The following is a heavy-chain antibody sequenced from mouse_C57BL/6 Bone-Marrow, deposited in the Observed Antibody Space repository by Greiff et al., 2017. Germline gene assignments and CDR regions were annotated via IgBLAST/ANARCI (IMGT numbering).Heavy chain of an antibody. J-gene: IGHJ2*01. CDR3: AREWSPYFAY. Sequence: QVQLQQPGAELVKPGASVKLSCKASGYTFTSYWMQWVKQRPGQGLEWIGEIDTSDSYTNSNQKFKGKATLPVDTSSRTAYMQRSNLTSQDSAVYYCAREWSPYFAYWGQGTTLTVSS. V-gene: IGHV1-50*01. CDR1: GYTFTSYW. CDR2: IDTSDSYT.